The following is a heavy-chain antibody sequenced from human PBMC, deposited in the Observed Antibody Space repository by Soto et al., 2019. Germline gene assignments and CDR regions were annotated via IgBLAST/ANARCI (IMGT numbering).Heavy chain of an antibody. J-gene: IGHJ6*02. D-gene: IGHD3-9*01. CDR1: GYTFTSYG. CDR2: ISAYNGNT. CDR3: ARDSNYDILTGYLSYYYGMDV. V-gene: IGHV1-18*01. Sequence: QVQLVQSGAEVKKPGASVKVSCKASGYTFTSYGIIWVRQAPGQGLEWMGWISAYNGNTNYAQKLQGRVTMTTDTSTSTAYMELRSLRSDDTAVYYCARDSNYDILTGYLSYYYGMDVWGQGTTVTVSS.